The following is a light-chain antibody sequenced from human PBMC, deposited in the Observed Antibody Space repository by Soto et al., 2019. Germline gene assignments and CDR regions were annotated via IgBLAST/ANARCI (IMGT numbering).Light chain of an antibody. V-gene: IGLV1-44*01. CDR2: SNN. J-gene: IGLJ1*01. CDR3: AVWDDSLNGYYV. Sequence: QSALTQPPSASGTPGQRVTISCSGSSSNIGSNTVNWYQQLPGTAPKLLIYSNNQRPSGVPDRFSGSKSGTSASLAISGLQSEDEADYYCAVWDDSLNGYYVFGTGTKLTVL. CDR1: SSNIGSNT.